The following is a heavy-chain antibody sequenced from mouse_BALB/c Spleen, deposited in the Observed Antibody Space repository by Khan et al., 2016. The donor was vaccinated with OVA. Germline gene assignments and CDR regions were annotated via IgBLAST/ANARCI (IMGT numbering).Heavy chain of an antibody. D-gene: IGHD1-1*01. CDR2: IWGDGGT. CDR1: GFSLTNYG. V-gene: IGHV2-3*01. J-gene: IGHJ4*01. CDR3: AKFTPHFYSMDY. Sequence: QVQLKESGPGLVAPSQSLSITCTVSGFSLTNYGVNWVRQPPGKGLEWLGVIWGDGGTNYHSALKSRLIISKDNSKTQVFLKLNSLQTDDTATYYCAKFTPHFYSMDYWGQGTSVTVSS.